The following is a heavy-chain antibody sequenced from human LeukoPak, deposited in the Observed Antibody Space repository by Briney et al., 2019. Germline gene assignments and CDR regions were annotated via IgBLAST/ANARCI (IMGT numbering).Heavy chain of an antibody. V-gene: IGHV3-30*02. CDR1: GFIFSNYG. CDR2: IRYDGSNK. Sequence: GGSLRLSCAASGFIFSNYGMHWVRQAPGKGLEWVAFIRYDGSNKYYADSVKGRFTISRDNSKSTLYLQMNSLRSEDTAAYYCARGGIHSSGSLRTFDLWGQGTLVTVSS. CDR3: ARGGIHSSGSLRTFDL. J-gene: IGHJ4*02. D-gene: IGHD3-22*01.